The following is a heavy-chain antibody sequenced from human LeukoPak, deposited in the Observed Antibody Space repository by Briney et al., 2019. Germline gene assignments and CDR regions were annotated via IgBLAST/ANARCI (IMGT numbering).Heavy chain of an antibody. Sequence: TGGSLRLSCTASGFTFGDYAMHWVRQAPGKGLEWVSGISWNSGSIGYADSVKGRFTISRDNAKNSLYLQMNSPRAEDTALYYCAKEGPLTWGPPHDAFDIWGQGTMVTVSS. J-gene: IGHJ3*02. CDR3: AKEGPLTWGPPHDAFDI. CDR1: GFTFGDYA. V-gene: IGHV3-9*01. D-gene: IGHD7-27*01. CDR2: ISWNSGSI.